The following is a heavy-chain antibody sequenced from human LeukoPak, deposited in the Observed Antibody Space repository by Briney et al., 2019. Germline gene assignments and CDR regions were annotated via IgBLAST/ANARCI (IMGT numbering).Heavy chain of an antibody. D-gene: IGHD1-26*01. CDR2: MNPNSGNT. V-gene: IGHV1-8*01. CDR3: ARAMVGATPVIDY. CDR1: GYTFTSCD. J-gene: IGHJ4*02. Sequence: PWASVKVSCKASGYTFTSCDINWVRQATGQGLEWMGWMNPNSGNTGYAQKFQGRVTMTRSTSISTAYMELSSLRSEDTAVYYCARAMVGATPVIDYWGQGTLVTVSS.